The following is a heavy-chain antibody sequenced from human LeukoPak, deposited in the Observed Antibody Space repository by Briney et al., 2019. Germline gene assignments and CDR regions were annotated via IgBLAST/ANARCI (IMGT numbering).Heavy chain of an antibody. Sequence: ASVKVSCKPSGYSFTNFGILWVRQAPGQGLEWMGWINAFNGNTNYAQKLQGRVTMTTDASTLTAYMELRSLRDDDTAIYYCARVDGYESQSPYYDILTGPDHWGRGTLVAVAS. D-gene: IGHD3-9*01. J-gene: IGHJ4*02. CDR2: INAFNGNT. CDR1: GYSFTNFG. CDR3: ARVDGYESQSPYYDILTGPDH. V-gene: IGHV1-18*01.